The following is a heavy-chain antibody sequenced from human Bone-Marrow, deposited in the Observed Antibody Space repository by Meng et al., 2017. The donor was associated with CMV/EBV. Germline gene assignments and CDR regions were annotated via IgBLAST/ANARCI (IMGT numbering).Heavy chain of an antibody. CDR3: AWGSGLAS. CDR2: ISWDGGST. V-gene: IGHV3-43*01. CDR1: GFTFDDYT. D-gene: IGHD3-16*01. J-gene: IGHJ4*02. Sequence: GGSLRLSCAASGFTFDDYTMHWVRQAPGKGLEWVSLISWDGGSTYYADSVKGRFTISRDNAKNSLYLQMNSLRVEDTAVYHCAWGSGLASWGQGTLVTVSS.